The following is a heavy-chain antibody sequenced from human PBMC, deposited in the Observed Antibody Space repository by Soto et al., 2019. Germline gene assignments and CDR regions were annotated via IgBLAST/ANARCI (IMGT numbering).Heavy chain of an antibody. CDR1: GLTFSDYF. J-gene: IGHJ6*02. CDR3: PRYTGLGHCTSSNCHVLGMDV. V-gene: IGHV3-30-3*01. D-gene: IGHD1-1*01. Sequence: GGPLRLSCAASGLTFSDYFMHWVRQAPGKGLEWVAFIPHHGSNKNYGDSVKGGFTISRDNSKDTLYLQMSSLRTGETAIYYCPRYTGLGHCTSSNCHVLGMDVWGQGTTVTVSS. CDR2: IPHHGSNK.